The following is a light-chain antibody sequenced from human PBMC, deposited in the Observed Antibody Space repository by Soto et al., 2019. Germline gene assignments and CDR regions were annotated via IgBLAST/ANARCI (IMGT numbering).Light chain of an antibody. CDR2: KAT. Sequence: DVQLTQSPSFLSTSVGDRVTITCRASQGIGSYLAWYQQKPGKAPKFLVYKATTLETGVPSRFSGSGPETEFTLTISDLQPDDLGTYYCQQYNNYFTFGQGTKVDI. CDR1: QGIGSY. CDR3: QQYNNYFT. J-gene: IGKJ1*01. V-gene: IGKV1-9*01.